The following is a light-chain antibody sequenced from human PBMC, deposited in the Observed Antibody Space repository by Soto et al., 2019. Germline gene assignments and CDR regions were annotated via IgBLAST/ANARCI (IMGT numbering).Light chain of an antibody. Sequence: DIVMTQSPDSLAVSLGERATINCKSSQSILYSSNNNNYLTWYQQKAGQPPKLLIYWASIRESGVPDRFSGSGSGTDFTLTISSLQAEDVAVYYCQQYYSAPLTFGGGTKVDIK. CDR3: QQYYSAPLT. V-gene: IGKV4-1*01. CDR1: QSILYSSNNNNY. CDR2: WAS. J-gene: IGKJ4*01.